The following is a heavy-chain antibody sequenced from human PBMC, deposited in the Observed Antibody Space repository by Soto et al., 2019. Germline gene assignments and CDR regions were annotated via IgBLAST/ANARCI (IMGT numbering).Heavy chain of an antibody. Sequence: QVQLVESGGGSVKPGGSLRLSCAASGFTFSDYYMTWIRQAPGKGLEWVSYISSSGTGIYYADSVKGRFTISRDNAKNSLYLQMGSLGAEDTALYYCARAYSDAFDIWGQGTMVTVSS. V-gene: IGHV3-11*01. D-gene: IGHD2-15*01. CDR1: GFTFSDYY. CDR3: ARAYSDAFDI. CDR2: ISSSGTGI. J-gene: IGHJ3*02.